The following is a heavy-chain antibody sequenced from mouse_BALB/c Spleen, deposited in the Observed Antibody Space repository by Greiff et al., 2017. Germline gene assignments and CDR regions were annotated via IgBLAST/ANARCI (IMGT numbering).Heavy chain of an antibody. D-gene: IGHD2-4*01. CDR1: GFTFSSYG. CDR3: ARGGDYDDAMDY. J-gene: IGHJ4*01. CDR2: INSNGGST. V-gene: IGHV5-6-3*01. Sequence: DVMLVESGGGLVQPGGSLKLSCAASGFTFSSYGMSWVRQTPDKRLELVATINSNGGSTYYPDSVKGRFTISRDNAKNTLYLQMSSLKSEDTAMYYCARGGDYDDAMDYWGQGTSVTVSS.